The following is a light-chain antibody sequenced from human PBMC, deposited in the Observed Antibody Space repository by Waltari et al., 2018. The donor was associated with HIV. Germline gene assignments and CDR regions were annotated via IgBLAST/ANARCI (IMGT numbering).Light chain of an antibody. V-gene: IGKV3-15*01. CDR3: QQYNNWPRT. CDR2: GAS. J-gene: IGKJ1*01. CDR1: QSVSSN. Sequence: EIVMTQSPDTLSVSPGERATLSCRASQSVSSNLAWYQQKPGQAPRLLIYGASTRATGIPARFSGSGSATEFTLTISSLQSEDFAVYYCQQYNNWPRTFGQGTKVEIK.